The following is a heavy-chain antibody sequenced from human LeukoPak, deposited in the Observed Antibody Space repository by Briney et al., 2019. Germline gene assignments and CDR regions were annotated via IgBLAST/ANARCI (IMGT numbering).Heavy chain of an antibody. V-gene: IGHV1-18*01. CDR2: ISAYNGNT. Sequence: GASVKVSCKASGYTFTSYGISWVRQAPGQGLEWMGWISAYNGNTNYAQKLQGRVTMTTDTSTSTAYMELRSLRSDDTAVYYCARGDYGDYEPYYYYMDVWGKGTTVTVSS. CDR3: ARGDYGDYEPYYYYMDV. J-gene: IGHJ6*03. D-gene: IGHD4-17*01. CDR1: GYTFTSYG.